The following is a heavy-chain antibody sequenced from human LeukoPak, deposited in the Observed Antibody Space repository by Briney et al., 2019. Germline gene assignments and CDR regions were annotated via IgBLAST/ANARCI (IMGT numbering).Heavy chain of an antibody. CDR3: AKDNPIEEVPGLGPGQ. CDR2: ISGSGGST. CDR1: GFTFSSYA. V-gene: IGHV3-23*01. D-gene: IGHD2/OR15-2a*01. J-gene: IGHJ4*02. Sequence: GGSLRLSCAASGFTFSSYAMSWVRQAPGKGLEWVSAISGSGGSTYYADSVKGRFTISRDNSKNTLYLHMNSLRVEDAGVYHCAKDNPIEEVPGLGPGQWGQGTLVTVSS.